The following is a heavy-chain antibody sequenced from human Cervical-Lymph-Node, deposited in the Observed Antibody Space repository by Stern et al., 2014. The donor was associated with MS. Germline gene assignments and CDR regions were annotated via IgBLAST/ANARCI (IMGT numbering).Heavy chain of an antibody. CDR1: GGTFSSDV. V-gene: IGHV1-69*01. D-gene: IGHD3-16*01. Sequence: QMQLVQSGAEVKKPGSSVKVSCKASGGTFSSDVISWVRQAPGQGLDWMGGIIPTFGTTNYAQKFQGRVKITADESMSTAYMDLSSLRSEDTALYYCATTFRWGQGTLITVSS. CDR2: IIPTFGTT. CDR3: ATTFR. J-gene: IGHJ4*02.